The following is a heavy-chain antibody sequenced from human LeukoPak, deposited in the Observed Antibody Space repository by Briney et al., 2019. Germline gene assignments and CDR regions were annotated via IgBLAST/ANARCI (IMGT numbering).Heavy chain of an antibody. V-gene: IGHV1-2*02. CDR3: ARHSSGWYLFDY. CDR1: GYTFTGYY. D-gene: IGHD6-19*01. Sequence: ASVKVSCKASGYTFTGYYMHWVRQAPGQGLEWMGWINPNSGGTNYAQKFQGRVTMTRDTSISTAYMELSRLRSDDTAVYYCARHSSGWYLFDYWGQGTLVTVSS. J-gene: IGHJ4*02. CDR2: INPNSGGT.